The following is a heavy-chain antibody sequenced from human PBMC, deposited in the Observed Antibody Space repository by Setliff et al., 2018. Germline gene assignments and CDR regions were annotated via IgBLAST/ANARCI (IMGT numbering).Heavy chain of an antibody. Sequence: SETLSLTCNVSGGSIGPHYWSWIRQAPGKGLEWIGYIYYGGSTYYNPSLKSRVTISVDTSKNQFSLKLSSVTAADTAVYYGARESPYGGWFDPWGQGTLVTVSS. V-gene: IGHV4-59*11. CDR2: IYYGGST. D-gene: IGHD4-17*01. J-gene: IGHJ5*02. CDR1: GGSIGPHY. CDR3: ARESPYGGWFDP.